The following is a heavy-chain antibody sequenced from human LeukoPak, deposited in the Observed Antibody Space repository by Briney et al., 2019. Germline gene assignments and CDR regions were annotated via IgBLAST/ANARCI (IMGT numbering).Heavy chain of an antibody. V-gene: IGHV4-34*01. J-gene: IGHJ4*02. CDR3: AKDVAANWKEGLDY. CDR1: GGSFSGYY. CDR2: INHSGST. Sequence: PSETLSLTCAVYGGSFSGYYWSWIRQPPGKGLEWIGEINHSGSTNYNPSLKSRVTISVDTSKNQFSLKLSSVTAADTAVYYCAKDVAANWKEGLDYWGQGTLVTVSS. D-gene: IGHD1-1*01.